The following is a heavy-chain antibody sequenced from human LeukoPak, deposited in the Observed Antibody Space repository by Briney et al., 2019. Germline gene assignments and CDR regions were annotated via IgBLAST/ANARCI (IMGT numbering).Heavy chain of an antibody. J-gene: IGHJ4*02. D-gene: IGHD5-18*01. CDR1: GYTFTGYY. Sequence: ASVKVSCKASGYTFTGYYMHWVRQAPGQGLEWMVRINPNSGGTNYAEKFQGRVIMTRDTSISTAYMELRSLTSDDTAVYYCARGGTVVDTANPFDYWGQGTLVTVSS. V-gene: IGHV1-2*06. CDR2: INPNSGGT. CDR3: ARGGTVVDTANPFDY.